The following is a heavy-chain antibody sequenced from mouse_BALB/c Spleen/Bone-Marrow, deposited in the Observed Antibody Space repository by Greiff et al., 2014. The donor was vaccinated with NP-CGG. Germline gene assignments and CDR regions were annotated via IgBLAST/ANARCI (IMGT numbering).Heavy chain of an antibody. J-gene: IGHJ3*01. CDR3: GRVDISTRIITV. CDR1: NYSFNEYF. CDR2: INPYNGDT. Sequence: VQLQQPGPELVKPGASVKISCKASNYSFNEYFMNWVKQSHGKSLEWIGRINPYNGDTFYNQKFKDKATLTVDRSSSTAHMQLLGLTSDDSGIYYCGRVDISTRIITVWGAGTPVTVSA. D-gene: IGHD2-4*01. V-gene: IGHV1-37*01.